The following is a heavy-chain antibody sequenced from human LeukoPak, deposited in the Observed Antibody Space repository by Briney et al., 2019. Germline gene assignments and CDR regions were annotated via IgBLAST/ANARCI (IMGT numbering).Heavy chain of an antibody. V-gene: IGHV4-38-2*02. CDR1: AYSISSGYY. CDR2: IYHSGST. CDR3: ARVGSSGYWHYFDY. Sequence: PSETLSLTCIVSAYSISSGYYWGWIRQPPGKGLEWIGSIYHSGSTSYNPSHKSRVTISVDTSKNQTSLNLTSVTAADTAIYYCARVGSSGYWHYFDYWGQGALVTVSS. J-gene: IGHJ4*02. D-gene: IGHD3-22*01.